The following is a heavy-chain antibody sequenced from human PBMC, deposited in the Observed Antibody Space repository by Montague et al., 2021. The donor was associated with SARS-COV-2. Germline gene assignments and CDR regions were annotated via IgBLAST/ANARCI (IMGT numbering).Heavy chain of an antibody. V-gene: IGHV4-34*01. CDR3: ARLGDGIVPSPILGLGPYYSFYYMDV. CDR2: ISQSGNT. J-gene: IGHJ6*03. CDR1: GGSFIRYY. D-gene: IGHD2-2*02. Sequence: SETLSLTCAVSGGSFIRYYWSWIRQPPGKGLEWIGEISQSGNTKYNPSLQSRVSISLDTSRNQFSLKVSSVTAADTAIYYCARLGDGIVPSPILGLGPYYSFYYMDVWGKGTTVTVSS.